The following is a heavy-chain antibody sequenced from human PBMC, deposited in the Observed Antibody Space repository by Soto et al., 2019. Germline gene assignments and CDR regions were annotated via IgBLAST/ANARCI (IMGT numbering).Heavy chain of an antibody. V-gene: IGHV6-1*01. CDR2: TYYRSNWRH. D-gene: IGHD6-19*01. Sequence: SPTLSLTCAISGDSVSSNTAAWNWIRSSPSRGLEWLGRTYYRSNWRHDYAVSVKSRITVNPDTSKNHFSLQLNSVTPDDTAVYSCARGVAGSGFDLWGQGSLVTVSP. J-gene: IGHJ4*02. CDR3: ARGVAGSGFDL. CDR1: GDSVSSNTAA.